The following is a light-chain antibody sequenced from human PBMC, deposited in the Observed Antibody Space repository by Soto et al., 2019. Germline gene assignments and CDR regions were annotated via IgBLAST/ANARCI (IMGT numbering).Light chain of an antibody. Sequence: QSALTQPASVSGSPGQSITISCTGTSSDIGGDYNYVSWYQQHPGKAPKLMIYEVSNRPSGISNRFSGSKSGNTASLTISGLQAEDEADYYCSSYTSSTTLVVFGGGTQLTVL. CDR3: SSYTSSTTLVV. CDR1: SSDIGGDYNY. V-gene: IGLV2-14*01. CDR2: EVS. J-gene: IGLJ2*01.